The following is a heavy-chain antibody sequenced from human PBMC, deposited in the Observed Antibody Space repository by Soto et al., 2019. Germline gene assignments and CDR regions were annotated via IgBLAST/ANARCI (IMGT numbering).Heavy chain of an antibody. Sequence: SETLSLTWTVSGGSISSSSYYWSWIRQPPGKGLEWIGSIYYSGSTYYNPSLKSRVTISVDTSKNQFSLKLSSVTAADTAVYYCATLSYYDILTGYFSYYYYMDVWGKGTTVTVSS. CDR3: ATLSYYDILTGYFSYYYYMDV. V-gene: IGHV4-39*01. J-gene: IGHJ6*03. D-gene: IGHD3-9*01. CDR2: IYYSGST. CDR1: GGSISSSSYY.